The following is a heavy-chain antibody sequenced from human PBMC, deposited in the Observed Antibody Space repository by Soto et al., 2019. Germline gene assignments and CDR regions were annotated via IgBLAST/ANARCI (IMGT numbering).Heavy chain of an antibody. CDR2: MSGSGDAI. CDR1: GFTFSYYY. V-gene: IGHV3-11*01. J-gene: IGHJ6*02. CDR3: VRGNFYYGMDV. Sequence: PGGSLRLSCTTSGFTFSYYYTTWVRQAPGKGLEWISYMSGSGDAIYYADSVKGRFTISRDNAKNSLHLEMNSLRVEDTAMYYCVRGNFYYGMDVWGQGTTVTVSS.